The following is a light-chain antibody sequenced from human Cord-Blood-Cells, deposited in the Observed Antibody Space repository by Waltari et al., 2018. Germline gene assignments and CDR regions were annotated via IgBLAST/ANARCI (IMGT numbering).Light chain of an antibody. CDR1: SSDVGSYNL. CDR2: EVS. CDR3: CSYAGSSTSWV. V-gene: IGLV2-23*02. Sequence: QSALTQPASVSGSPGQSITISCTGTSSDVGSYNLVSWYQQHPGKAPKLMIDEVSKRHSGVSNRFSGSKSGNTASLTISGLQAEDEADYYCCSYAGSSTSWVFGGGTKLTVL. J-gene: IGLJ3*02.